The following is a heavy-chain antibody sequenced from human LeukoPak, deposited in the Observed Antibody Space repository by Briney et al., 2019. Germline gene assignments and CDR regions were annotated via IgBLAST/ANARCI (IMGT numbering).Heavy chain of an antibody. CDR3: ARDRIVGATSQAITDY. CDR1: GYTFTSYG. CDR2: ISAYNGNT. D-gene: IGHD1-26*01. Sequence: ASVKVSCKASGYTFTSYGISWVRQAPGQGLEWMGWISAYNGNTNYAQKLQGRVTMTTDTSTSTAYMELRSLRSDDTAVYYCARDRIVGATSQAITDYWGQGTLVTVSS. J-gene: IGHJ4*02. V-gene: IGHV1-18*01.